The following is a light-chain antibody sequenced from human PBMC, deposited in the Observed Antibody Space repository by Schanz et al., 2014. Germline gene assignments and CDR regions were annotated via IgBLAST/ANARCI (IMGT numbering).Light chain of an antibody. Sequence: EIVLTQSPGTLSLSPGERAPLSCRASQSVSSSFLAWYQQKPGQAPRLLIYGASNRASGIPDRFSGSGSGTDFTLTISRLEPEDFAVYYCQQYGLSPLFGGGTKVEIK. CDR3: QQYGLSPL. CDR1: QSVSSSF. CDR2: GAS. J-gene: IGKJ4*01. V-gene: IGKV3-20*01.